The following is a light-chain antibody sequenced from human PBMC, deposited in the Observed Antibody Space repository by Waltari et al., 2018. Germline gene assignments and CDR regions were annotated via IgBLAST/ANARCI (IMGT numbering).Light chain of an antibody. V-gene: IGLV3-21*01. Sequence: SYVLTQPPSVSVAPGETARITCGGNNIESKSVHWYRQRPGQAPVVVISYDNDRAAGIPERFSGSTSGNTAPLTISRVEAGDEADYYCQVWDANTDPGVFGTGTEVTVL. J-gene: IGLJ1*01. CDR2: YDN. CDR1: NIESKS. CDR3: QVWDANTDPGV.